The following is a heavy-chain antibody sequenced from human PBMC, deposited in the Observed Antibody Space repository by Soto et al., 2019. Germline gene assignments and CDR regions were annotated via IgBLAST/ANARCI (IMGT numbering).Heavy chain of an antibody. J-gene: IGHJ4*02. V-gene: IGHV3-33*01. CDR1: GFTFSTYG. CDR2: IWYDGSNK. D-gene: IGHD6-13*01. Sequence: QVQLVESGGGVVQPGRSLRLSCAASGFTFSTYGMHWVRQAPGKGLEWVAVIWYDGSNKYYADSVKGRFTISRDNSKNTVYLQMNSLRAEDTAVYYCAGRVEGAGTIWGFDYWGQGTLVSVFS. CDR3: AGRVEGAGTIWGFDY.